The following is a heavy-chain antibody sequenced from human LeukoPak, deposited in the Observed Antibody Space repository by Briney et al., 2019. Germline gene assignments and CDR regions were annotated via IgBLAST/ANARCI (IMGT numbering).Heavy chain of an antibody. Sequence: PSETLSLTCTVSGGSISSGGYYWSWIRQHPGKGLEWIGYIYYSGSTYYNPSLKSRVTISVDTSKNQFSLKLSSVTAADTAVYYCARDRDVVVPAARVLYYYYGMDVWGQGTTVTVSS. CDR2: IYYSGST. D-gene: IGHD2-2*01. CDR1: GGSISSGGYY. CDR3: ARDRDVVVPAARVLYYYYGMDV. V-gene: IGHV4-31*03. J-gene: IGHJ6*02.